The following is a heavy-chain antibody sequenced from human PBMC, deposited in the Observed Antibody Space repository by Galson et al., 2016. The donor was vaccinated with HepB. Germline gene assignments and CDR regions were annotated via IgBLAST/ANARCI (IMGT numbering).Heavy chain of an antibody. CDR2: IGRGGDT. D-gene: IGHD5/OR15-5a*01. J-gene: IGHJ2*01. Sequence: SLRLSCAASGFTFSRSDMHWVRQGIGKGLEWVSAIGRGGDTYYSDSVEGRFTISRENAKNSLYLEMNSLRAGDTAVYYCAREIKDEVSVGWYFDLWGRGTLVTVSS. V-gene: IGHV3-13*01. CDR3: AREIKDEVSVGWYFDL. CDR1: GFTFSRSD.